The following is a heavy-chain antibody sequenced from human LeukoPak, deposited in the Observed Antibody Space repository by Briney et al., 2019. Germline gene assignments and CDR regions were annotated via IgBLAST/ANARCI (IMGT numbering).Heavy chain of an antibody. D-gene: IGHD3-16*01. V-gene: IGHV3-21*01. J-gene: IGHJ4*02. CDR1: GFTFSSYS. CDR2: INSDSSLM. CDR3: IRDLFDDYSLDY. Sequence: SGGSLRLSCAASGFTFSSYSMNWVRQAPGKGLESVSSINSDSSLMYYAESVKGRFTISRDNARNSLYLQMNSLRAEDTAVYYCIRDLFDDYSLDYWGQGALVTVSS.